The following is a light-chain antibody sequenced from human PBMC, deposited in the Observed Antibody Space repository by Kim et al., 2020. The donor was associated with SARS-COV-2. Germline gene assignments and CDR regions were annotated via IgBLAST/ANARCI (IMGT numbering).Light chain of an antibody. J-gene: IGKJ4*01. CDR3: QQYNNWPVS. CDR1: QSVRSN. CDR2: GAS. Sequence: VAPGERATLSGRASQSVRSNLAWYQQKPGQAPRLVIYGASTRATGIPARFSGSGSGTEFTLTISSLQSEDFAVYHCQQYNNWPVSFGGGTKVDIK. V-gene: IGKV3D-15*01.